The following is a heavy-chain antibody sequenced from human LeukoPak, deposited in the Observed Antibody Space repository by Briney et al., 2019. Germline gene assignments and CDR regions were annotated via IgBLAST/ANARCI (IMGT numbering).Heavy chain of an antibody. J-gene: IGHJ4*02. V-gene: IGHV3-53*01. CDR2: IYSGGTT. CDR3: VRDANYYFDY. Sequence: GGSLRLSCAASGFTVSSSYMSWVRQAPGKGLEWVSVIYSGGTTYYADSVKGRFTISRDNSKNTLYLQMNSLRAEDTAVYHCVRDANYYFDYWGQGTLVTVSS. D-gene: IGHD1-1*01. CDR1: GFTVSSSY.